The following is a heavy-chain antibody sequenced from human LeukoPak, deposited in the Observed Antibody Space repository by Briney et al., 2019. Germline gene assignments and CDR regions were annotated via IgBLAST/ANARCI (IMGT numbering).Heavy chain of an antibody. D-gene: IGHD6-6*01. CDR2: IIPIFGTA. CDR3: ARRGSSRRMNWFDP. V-gene: IGHV1-69*05. Sequence: ASVTVSFKASGGTFSSYAISWVRQAPGQGLEWMGGIIPIFGTANYAQKFQGRVTITTDESTSTAYMELSSLRSEDTAVYYCARRGSSRRMNWFDPWGQGTLVTVSS. J-gene: IGHJ5*02. CDR1: GGTFSSYA.